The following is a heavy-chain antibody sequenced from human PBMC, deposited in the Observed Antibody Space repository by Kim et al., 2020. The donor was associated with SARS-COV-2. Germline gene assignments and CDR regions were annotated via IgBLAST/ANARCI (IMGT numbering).Heavy chain of an antibody. J-gene: IGHJ4*02. D-gene: IGHD3-9*01. CDR3: VLTALDY. CDR2: IKQDGSEK. Sequence: GGSLRLSCAASGFTFSTYWMSWVRQAPGKGLQWVANIKQDGSEKYYVDSVKGRFTISIDNAENSLHLQMNSLRAEDTAVYYCVLTALDYWGQGALVTVSS. CDR1: GFTFSTYW. V-gene: IGHV3-7*01.